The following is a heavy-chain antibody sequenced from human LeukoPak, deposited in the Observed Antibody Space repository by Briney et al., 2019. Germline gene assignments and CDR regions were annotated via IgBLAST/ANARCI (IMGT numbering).Heavy chain of an antibody. J-gene: IGHJ4*02. D-gene: IGHD3-22*01. CDR3: ARSGPTIYYYDSSGYPAPIDY. V-gene: IGHV4-34*01. Sequence: SETLSLTYAVYGGSFSGYYWSWIRQPPGKELEWIGEINHSGSTNYNPSLKSRVTISVDTSKNQFSLKLSSVTAADTAVYYCARSGPTIYYYDSSGYPAPIDYWGQGTLVTVSS. CDR2: INHSGST. CDR1: GGSFSGYY.